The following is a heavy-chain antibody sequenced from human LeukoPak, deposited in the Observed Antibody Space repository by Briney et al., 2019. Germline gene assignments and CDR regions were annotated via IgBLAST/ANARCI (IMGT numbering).Heavy chain of an antibody. D-gene: IGHD3-16*01. Sequence: ASVKVSCKASGYTFSTDYIHWVRQARGQGREWMGIINQSGGSTSYAQKFQSSHTMTKDMSTSTVDMELSSLRTEDPAVYYWARGGAFDYWRQGTLVTV. V-gene: IGHV1-46*01. CDR3: ARGGAFDY. CDR2: INQSGGST. J-gene: IGHJ4*02. CDR1: GYTFSTDY.